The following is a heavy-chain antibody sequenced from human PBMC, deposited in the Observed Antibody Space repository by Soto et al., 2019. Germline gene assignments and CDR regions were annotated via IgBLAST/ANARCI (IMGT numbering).Heavy chain of an antibody. CDR2: VYFTGTT. CDR1: GGSINNGHFY. J-gene: IGHJ5*02. Sequence: QLQLQESGPGLVKPSQTLSLTCTVSGGSINNGHFYWGWIRQPPGKGLEWIGYVYFTGTTYLNPSLKSRINMSFATSKTQFSLKLSSVTAADTAVYYCVRGYYYGSGSLHWFDPWGQGTLVTVSS. V-gene: IGHV4-30-4*01. CDR3: VRGYYYGSGSLHWFDP. D-gene: IGHD3-10*01.